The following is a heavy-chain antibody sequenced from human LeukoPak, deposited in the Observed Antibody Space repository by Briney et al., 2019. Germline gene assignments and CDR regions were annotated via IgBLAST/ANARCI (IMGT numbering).Heavy chain of an antibody. J-gene: IGHJ4*02. CDR3: AKSLPRSYPIDY. CDR1: GFTVSSNY. CDR2: IYSGGST. D-gene: IGHD1-26*01. Sequence: GGSLRLSCAASGFTVSSNYMSWVRQAPGKGLEWVSVIYSGGSTYYADSVKGRFTISRDNSKNTLYLQMNSLRAEDTAVYYCAKSLPRSYPIDYWGQGTLVTVSS. V-gene: IGHV3-53*01.